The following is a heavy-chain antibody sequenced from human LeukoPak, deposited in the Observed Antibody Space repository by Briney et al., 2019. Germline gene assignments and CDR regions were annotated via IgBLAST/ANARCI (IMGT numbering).Heavy chain of an antibody. CDR2: IYSSGST. D-gene: IGHD5-24*01. CDR3: ARHLQYSYYYYMDV. J-gene: IGHJ6*03. Sequence: SETLSLTCTVSGGSISSSSYYWGWIRQPPGKGLEWIGSIYSSGSTYYNPSLKSRVTISVDTSKNEFSLNMSSVTAADTAVYYCARHLQYSYYYYMDVWGKGTTVTVSS. CDR1: GGSISSSSYY. V-gene: IGHV4-39*01.